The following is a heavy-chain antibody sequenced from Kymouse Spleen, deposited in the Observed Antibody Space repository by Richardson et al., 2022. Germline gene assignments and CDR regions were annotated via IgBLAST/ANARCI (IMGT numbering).Heavy chain of an antibody. Sequence: EVQLVESGGGLVKPGGSLRLSCAASGFTFSSYSMNWVRQAPGKGLEWVSSISSSSSYIYYADSVKGRFTISRDNAKNSLYLQMNSLRAEDTAVYYCAREGGFGEFYYYYGMDVWGQGTTVTVSS. CDR1: GFTFSSYS. CDR3: AREGGFGEFYYYYGMDV. J-gene: IGHJ6*02. D-gene: IGHD3-10*01. V-gene: IGHV3-21*03. CDR2: ISSSSSYI.